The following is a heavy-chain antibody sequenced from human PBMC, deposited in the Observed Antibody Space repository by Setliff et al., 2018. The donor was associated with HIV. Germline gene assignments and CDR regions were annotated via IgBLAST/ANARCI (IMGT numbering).Heavy chain of an antibody. V-gene: IGHV1-18*01. CDR2: TGTYNGDT. CDR3: ARAIQLETFDF. Sequence: ASVKVSCKASGYTFTTSGVSWFRQAPGQGLEWMGWTGTYNGDTKFAQRFQGRVTMATDTSASTAYMELRSLRSDDTAVYFCARAIQLETFDFWGQGTLVTVSS. J-gene: IGHJ4*02. CDR1: GYTFTTSG. D-gene: IGHD1-1*01.